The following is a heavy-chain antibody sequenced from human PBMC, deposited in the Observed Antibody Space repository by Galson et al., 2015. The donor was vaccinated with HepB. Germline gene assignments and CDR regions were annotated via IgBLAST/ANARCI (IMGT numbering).Heavy chain of an antibody. CDR2: ISANSSNT. Sequence: SVKVSCKASGYTFTSNGLSWVRQAPGQGLEWMGWISANSSNTNYAQKLQGRVTMTTDTATSTAYMELRSLKYDDTAIYYCARDRDYVFDSWGQGTLVTVSS. V-gene: IGHV1-18*01. CDR1: GYTFTSNG. CDR3: ARDRDYVFDS. D-gene: IGHD3-16*01. J-gene: IGHJ4*02.